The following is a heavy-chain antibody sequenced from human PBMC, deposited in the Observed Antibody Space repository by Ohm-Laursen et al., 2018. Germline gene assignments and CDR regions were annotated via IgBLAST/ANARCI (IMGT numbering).Heavy chain of an antibody. CDR2: MNPNSGNT. D-gene: IGHD5-24*01. CDR3: ARVSRGTLQSP. Sequence: EASVKVSCKASGYTFTSYDINWVRQATGQGLEWMGWMNPNSGNTGYAQKFQGRVTMTRDTSTSTVYMELSSLRSEDTAVYYCARVSRGTLQSPWGQGTLVTVSS. CDR1: GYTFTSYD. J-gene: IGHJ5*02. V-gene: IGHV1-8*01.